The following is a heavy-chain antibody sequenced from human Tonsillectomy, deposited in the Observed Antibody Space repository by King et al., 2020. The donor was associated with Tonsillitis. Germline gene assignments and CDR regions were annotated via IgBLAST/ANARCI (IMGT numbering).Heavy chain of an antibody. V-gene: IGHV1-2*02. CDR1: GDTFTGYY. CDR3: AREKDYGDYVLI. J-gene: IGHJ3*02. D-gene: IGHD4-17*01. CDR2: NNPNRGGT. Sequence: QLVQSGAEVKKPGASVKVSCKASGDTFTGYYMHWVRQAPGKGLERMGGNNPNRGGTHYAQKCEGRVTMTRDTSISTAYMELSRGRSDDTAVYYCAREKDYGDYVLIWGQGTMVTVSS.